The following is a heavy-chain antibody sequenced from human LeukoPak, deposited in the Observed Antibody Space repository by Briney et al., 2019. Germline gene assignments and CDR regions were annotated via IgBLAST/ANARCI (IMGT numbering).Heavy chain of an antibody. CDR3: ARHWDSSGPFSS. V-gene: IGHV4-61*01. Sequence: PETLSLTCTVSGGSVSSGSYYWSWIRQPPGKGLEWIGYIYYSGSTNYNPSLKSRVTISADTSKNQFSLKLSSVTAADTAVYYCARHWDSSGPFSSWGQGTLVTVSS. D-gene: IGHD3-22*01. J-gene: IGHJ5*02. CDR1: GGSVSSGSYY. CDR2: IYYSGST.